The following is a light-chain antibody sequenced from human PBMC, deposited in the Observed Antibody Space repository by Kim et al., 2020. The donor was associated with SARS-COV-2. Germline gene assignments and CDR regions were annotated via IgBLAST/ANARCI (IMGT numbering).Light chain of an antibody. Sequence: EIVMTQSPATLSVSPGERATLSCRASQSVSSNLAWYQQKPGQAPRLLIYGASTRATGIPARFSGSGSGTEFTLTISSLQSEDFAVYYCQKYNNGPTFGGGTKVDIK. CDR2: GAS. V-gene: IGKV3-15*01. J-gene: IGKJ4*01. CDR3: QKYNNGPT. CDR1: QSVSSN.